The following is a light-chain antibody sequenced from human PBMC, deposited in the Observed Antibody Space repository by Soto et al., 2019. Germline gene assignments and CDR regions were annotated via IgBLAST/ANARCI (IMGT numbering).Light chain of an antibody. J-gene: IGLJ1*01. CDR1: SSNIGAGYD. V-gene: IGLV1-40*01. Sequence: QSVLTQPPSVSGAPGQRVTISCTGSSSNIGAGYDVHWYQQLPGTAPKLLIYGNSNRPSGVPVRFSGSTSGTSATLGITGFQTGDEADYYCGSWDSSLSAYVFGTGTKVTVL. CDR3: GSWDSSLSAYV. CDR2: GNS.